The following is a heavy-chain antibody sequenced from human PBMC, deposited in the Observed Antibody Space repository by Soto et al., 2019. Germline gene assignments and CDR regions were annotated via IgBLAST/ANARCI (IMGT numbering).Heavy chain of an antibody. J-gene: IGHJ6*03. CDR3: AKDEYWESHFYYFMDL. D-gene: IGHD1-26*01. Sequence: QVQLVESGGGVVEPGRSLRLSCAASGFTFSSYATHWVRQAPGKGLEWVAVISHDGSITYYSDSVKGRFTMSRDNSNNTLFLQMSSLRSEDTAIYYCAKDEYWESHFYYFMDLWGRGTAVTVSS. CDR1: GFTFSSYA. CDR2: ISHDGSIT. V-gene: IGHV3-30*15.